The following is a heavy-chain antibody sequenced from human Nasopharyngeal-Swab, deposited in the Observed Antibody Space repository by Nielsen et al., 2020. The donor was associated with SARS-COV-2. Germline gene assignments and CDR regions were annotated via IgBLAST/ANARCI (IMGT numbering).Heavy chain of an antibody. CDR1: GFTFDDYA. CDR2: ISWNSGSI. V-gene: IGHV3-9*01. J-gene: IGHJ6*02. CDR3: AKDIVSYSSSWYVPGPYYYYGMDV. D-gene: IGHD6-13*01. Sequence: SLKISCAASGFTFDDYAMHWVRQAPGKGLEWVSGISWNSGSIGYADSVKGRFTISRDNAKNSLYLQMNSLRAEDTALYYCAKDIVSYSSSWYVPGPYYYYGMDVWGQGTMVTVS.